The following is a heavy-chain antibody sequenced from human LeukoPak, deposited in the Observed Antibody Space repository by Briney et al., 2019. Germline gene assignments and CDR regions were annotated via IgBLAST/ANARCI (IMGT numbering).Heavy chain of an antibody. CDR2: INPNSGGT. CDR1: GYTFTGYY. CDR3: ARQGIAAAGPDY. Sequence: ASAKVSCKASGYTFTGYYMHWVRQASGQGLEWMGWINPNSGGTNYAQKFQGRVTMTRDTSISTAYMELSRLRSDDTAVYYCARQGIAAAGPDYWGQGTLVTVSS. V-gene: IGHV1-2*02. J-gene: IGHJ4*02. D-gene: IGHD6-13*01.